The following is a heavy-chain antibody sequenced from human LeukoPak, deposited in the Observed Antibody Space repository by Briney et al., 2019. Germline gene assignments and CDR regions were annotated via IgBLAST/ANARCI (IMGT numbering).Heavy chain of an antibody. CDR2: IYTSGST. CDR3: ARDLSGVLDWFDP. V-gene: IGHV4-4*07. Sequence: SETLSLTCTVSGGSISSYYWSWIRQPAGKGLEWIGRIYTSGSTNYNPSLKSRVTISADKSKNQFSLKLSSVTAADTAVYYCARDLSGVLDWFDPWGQGTLVTVSS. J-gene: IGHJ5*02. CDR1: GGSISSYY. D-gene: IGHD3-16*02.